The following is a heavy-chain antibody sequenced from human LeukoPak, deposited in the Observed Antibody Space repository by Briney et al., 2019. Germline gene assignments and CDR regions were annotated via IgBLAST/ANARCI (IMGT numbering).Heavy chain of an antibody. CDR2: IWYDGSNK. D-gene: IGHD5-18*01. Sequence: GWSLRLSCAASGFTFSSYGMHWVRQAPGKGLEWVAVIWYDGSNKYYADSVKGRFTISRDNSKNTLYLQMNSLRAEDTAVYYCARDREYSCGYPDPYGMDVWGQGTTVTVSS. CDR3: ARDREYSCGYPDPYGMDV. V-gene: IGHV3-33*01. J-gene: IGHJ6*02. CDR1: GFTFSSYG.